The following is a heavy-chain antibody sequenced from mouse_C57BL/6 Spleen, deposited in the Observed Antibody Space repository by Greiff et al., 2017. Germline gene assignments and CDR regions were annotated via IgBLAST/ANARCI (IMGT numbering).Heavy chain of an antibody. D-gene: IGHD1-1*01. CDR2: IYPGDGDT. J-gene: IGHJ4*01. V-gene: IGHV1-82*01. CDR1: GYAFSSSW. CDR3: ARSLSYGSSYDYAMDY. Sequence: QVQLQQSGPELVKPGASVKISCKASGYAFSSSWMNWVKQRPGKGLEWIGRIYPGDGDTNYNGKFKGKATLTADKSSSTAYMQLSSLTSEDSAVYFCARSLSYGSSYDYAMDYWGQGTSVTVSS.